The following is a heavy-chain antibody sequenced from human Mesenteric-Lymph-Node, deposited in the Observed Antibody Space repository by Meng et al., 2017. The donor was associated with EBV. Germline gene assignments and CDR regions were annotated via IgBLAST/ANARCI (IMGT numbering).Heavy chain of an antibody. Sequence: QLHGSGPGLVKPSDTLSLPCTVSGGPITTYYWSWIRQPPGKGPEWIGYIYYSGITKYNPSLKSRVTRSIDTSKNQFSLKLASVTAADTAVYYCARDELSTGLWGQGTLVTVSS. CDR1: GGPITTYY. D-gene: IGHD5/OR15-5a*01. J-gene: IGHJ4*02. V-gene: IGHV4-59*01. CDR2: IYYSGIT. CDR3: ARDELSTGL.